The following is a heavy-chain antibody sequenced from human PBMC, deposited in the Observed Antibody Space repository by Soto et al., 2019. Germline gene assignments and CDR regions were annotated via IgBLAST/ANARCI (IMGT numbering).Heavy chain of an antibody. CDR2: ISWNSGSI. D-gene: IGHD2-2*01. CDR3: AKVLVQAAHDAFEI. Sequence: EVQLVEPGGGLVQPGRSLRLSCAASGFTFDDYAMHWVRQAPGKGLEWVSGISWNSGSIGYADSVKGRFTISRDNAKNSLYLQMNSLRAEDTALYYCAKVLVQAAHDAFEIWGKGTMVTVSS. CDR1: GFTFDDYA. V-gene: IGHV3-9*01. J-gene: IGHJ3*02.